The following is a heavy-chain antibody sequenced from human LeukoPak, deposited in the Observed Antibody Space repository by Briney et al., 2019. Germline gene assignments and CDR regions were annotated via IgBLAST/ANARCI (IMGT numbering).Heavy chain of an antibody. CDR1: GGSISSGSYY. J-gene: IGHJ3*02. V-gene: IGHV4-61*02. Sequence: SETLSLTCTVSGGSISSGSYYWSWIRQPAGKGLEWIGRIYTSGSTNYNPSLKSRVTMSVDTSKNQFSLKLSSVTAADTAVYYCARGCGGDCYGAFDIWGQGTMVTVSS. D-gene: IGHD2-21*02. CDR2: IYTSGST. CDR3: ARGCGGDCYGAFDI.